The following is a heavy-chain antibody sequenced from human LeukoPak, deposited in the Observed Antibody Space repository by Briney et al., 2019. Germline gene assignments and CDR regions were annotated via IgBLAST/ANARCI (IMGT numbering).Heavy chain of an antibody. J-gene: IGHJ4*02. Sequence: GGSLRLSCAASGFTFSNYGMHWVRQAPGKGLEWVAVIWYDGSNKYYADSVKGRFTISRDNSKNTLFLQMNSLRAEDTAVYYCAREIGGETYYDILTGYETPHFDYWGQGTLVTVSS. CDR2: IWYDGSNK. CDR1: GFTFSNYG. D-gene: IGHD3-9*01. V-gene: IGHV3-33*01. CDR3: AREIGGETYYDILTGYETPHFDY.